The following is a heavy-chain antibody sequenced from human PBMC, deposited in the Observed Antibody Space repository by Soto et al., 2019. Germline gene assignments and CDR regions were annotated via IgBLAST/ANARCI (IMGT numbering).Heavy chain of an antibody. V-gene: IGHV4-59*01. Sequence: SETLSLTCTVSGGSISGYYWSWIRQPPGKGLEWIGYIYSSGSTNYNPSLKSRVTISVDTSKNQFSLKLRAVTGADTGVYYCARRYGGNFDYWGQGTLVTVSS. CDR1: GGSISGYY. CDR3: ARRYGGNFDY. J-gene: IGHJ4*02. D-gene: IGHD2-15*01. CDR2: IYSSGST.